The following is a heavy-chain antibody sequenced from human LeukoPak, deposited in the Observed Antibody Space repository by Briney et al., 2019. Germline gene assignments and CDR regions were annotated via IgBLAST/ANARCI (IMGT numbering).Heavy chain of an antibody. CDR2: ISSSGSTI. J-gene: IGHJ6*02. CDR1: GFTFSSYE. Sequence: GGSLRLSCAASGFTFSSYEMNWVRQAPGKGLEWVSYISSSGSTIYYADSVKGRFTISRDNAKNSLYLQMNSLRAEDTAVYYCARDSQPEYYYGSGSRYGMDVWGQGTTVTVSS. CDR3: ARDSQPEYYYGSGSRYGMDV. D-gene: IGHD3-10*01. V-gene: IGHV3-48*03.